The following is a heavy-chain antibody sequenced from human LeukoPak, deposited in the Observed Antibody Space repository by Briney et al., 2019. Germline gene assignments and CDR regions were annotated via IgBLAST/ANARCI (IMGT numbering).Heavy chain of an antibody. Sequence: SETLSLTCTVSGGSISSYYWSWIRQPPGKGLEWIGYIHYSGGVTYYNPSLKSRVTISVDTSKNQFSLKLSSVTAADTAVYYCARVPYDYGEVDAFDIWGQGTMVTVSS. CDR1: GGSISSYY. CDR2: IHYSGGVT. CDR3: ARVPYDYGEVDAFDI. V-gene: IGHV4-59*01. D-gene: IGHD4-17*01. J-gene: IGHJ3*02.